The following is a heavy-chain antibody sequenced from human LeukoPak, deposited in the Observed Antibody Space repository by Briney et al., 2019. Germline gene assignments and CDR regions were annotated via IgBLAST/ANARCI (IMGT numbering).Heavy chain of an antibody. V-gene: IGHV1-46*01. CDR3: ARQAINYYDSSGYYDY. J-gene: IGHJ4*02. Sequence: ASVKVPCKASGYTFTSYYMHWVRQAPGQGLEWMGIINPSGGSTSYAQKFQGRVTMTRDTSTSTVYMELSSLRSEDTAVYYCARQAINYYDSSGYYDYWGQGTLVTVSS. CDR1: GYTFTSYY. D-gene: IGHD3-22*01. CDR2: INPSGGST.